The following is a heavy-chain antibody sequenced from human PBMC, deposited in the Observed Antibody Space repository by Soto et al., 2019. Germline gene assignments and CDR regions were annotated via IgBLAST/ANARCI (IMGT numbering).Heavy chain of an antibody. CDR2: ISYDGNNK. Sequence: QVHLVESGGGVVQPGRSLRLSCAASGFTFSRYGMHWVRQAPGKGLEWVAVISYDGNNKYYADSVKGRFTISRENSKNTVHLQMNSLKTEDTAVYHCAKDRDYSNYFQYWGQGARVTVSS. CDR1: GFTFSRYG. CDR3: AKDRDYSNYFQY. D-gene: IGHD4-4*01. J-gene: IGHJ4*02. V-gene: IGHV3-30*18.